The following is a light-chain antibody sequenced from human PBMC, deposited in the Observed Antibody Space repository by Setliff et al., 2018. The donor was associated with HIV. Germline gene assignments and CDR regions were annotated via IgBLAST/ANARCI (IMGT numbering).Light chain of an antibody. J-gene: IGKJ4*01. CDR2: WAS. V-gene: IGKV4-1*01. CDR3: QQYYSPPLT. Sequence: DIVMTQSPDSLAVSLGERATINCKSSQGVLYSPHNKNFLAWYQQKPGQPPKLLIYWASTRESGVPDRFSGSGSGTDFTLTISSLQAEDVAVYYCQQYYSPPLTFGGGTKVDIK. CDR1: QGVLYSPHNKNF.